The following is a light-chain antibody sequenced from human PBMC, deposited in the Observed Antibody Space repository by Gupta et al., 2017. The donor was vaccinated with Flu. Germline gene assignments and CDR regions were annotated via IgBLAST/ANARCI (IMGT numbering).Light chain of an antibody. CDR3: AAWDDSLSGSWV. Sequence: QSVLTQPPSASGTPGQRVTISCSGSSSNVGSNFVYWFQQLPGTAPKLLIFGNDQRPSGVPDRFSGSKSSTSASLAISGLRSEDEADYYCAAWDDSLSGSWVFGGGTKLTVL. V-gene: IGLV1-47*01. CDR2: GND. CDR1: SSNVGSNF. J-gene: IGLJ3*02.